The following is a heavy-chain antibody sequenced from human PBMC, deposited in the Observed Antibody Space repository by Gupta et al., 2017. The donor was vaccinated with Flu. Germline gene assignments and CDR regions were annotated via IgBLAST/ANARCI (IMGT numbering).Heavy chain of an antibody. CDR2: IRGSGGST. CDR3: AKGTVAGLYYYYYGMDV. CDR1: GFTFSSYA. D-gene: IGHD6-19*01. V-gene: IGHV3-23*01. Sequence: EVQLLESGGGLVQPGGSLRLSCAASGFTFSSYAMSWVRQAPGKGLEWVSAIRGSGGSTYYADSVKGRFTISRDNSKNTLYLQMNSLRAEDTAVYYCAKGTVAGLYYYYYGMDVWGQGTTVTVSS. J-gene: IGHJ6*02.